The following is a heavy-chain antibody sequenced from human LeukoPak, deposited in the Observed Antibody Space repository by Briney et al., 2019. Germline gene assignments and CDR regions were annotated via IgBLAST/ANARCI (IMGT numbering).Heavy chain of an antibody. V-gene: IGHV3-33*01. CDR2: IWYDGSNK. CDR3: ARRYCSGDSCYYHEYYYCMDV. D-gene: IGHD2-15*01. CDR1: GFTFSSYG. Sequence: PGGSLRLSCAASGFTFSSYGMQWVSQAPGKGLEWVAVIWYDGSNKYYADSVKGRFTISRDNSKNTLYLQMNSLRAEDTAVYYCARRYCSGDSCYYHEYYYCMDVWGQGTTVTVSS. J-gene: IGHJ6*02.